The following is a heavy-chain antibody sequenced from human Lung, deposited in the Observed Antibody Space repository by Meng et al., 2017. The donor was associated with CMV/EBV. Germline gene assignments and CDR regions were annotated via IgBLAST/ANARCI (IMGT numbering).Heavy chain of an antibody. CDR2: ISGNGGVA. D-gene: IGHD2-15*01. J-gene: IGHJ4*02. V-gene: IGHV3-23*01. CDR3: AKVLRGVVVLVGARVH. CDR1: GFTFTTYA. Sequence: SCAASGFTFTTYAMTWVRQAPGRGLESVSIISGNGGVAYYADSVKGRFTISRDNSKNTVYLQMNSLRAEDTAVYYCAKVLRGVVVLVGARVHWGQGTXVTVSS.